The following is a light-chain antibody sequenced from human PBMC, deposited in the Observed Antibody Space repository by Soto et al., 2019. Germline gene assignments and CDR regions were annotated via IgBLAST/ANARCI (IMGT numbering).Light chain of an antibody. J-gene: IGLJ2*01. CDR2: VSSDGRH. CDR1: SGHSTYA. V-gene: IGLV4-69*01. Sequence: QLVLTQSPSASASPGASVKLTCTLSSGHSTYAIAWHQQQPEKGPRDLMKVSSDGRHSKGDGIPDRFSGSSSGAERYLTINSLQYEDEADYYCQTWGTGIVVFGGGTKLTVL. CDR3: QTWGTGIVV.